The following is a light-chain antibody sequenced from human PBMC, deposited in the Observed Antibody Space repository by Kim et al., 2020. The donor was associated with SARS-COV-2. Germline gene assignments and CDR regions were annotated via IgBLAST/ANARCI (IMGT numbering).Light chain of an antibody. CDR3: LQTCTSSRT. V-gene: IGKV1-39*01. CDR1: QDISRD. Sequence: DIQMTQSPSSLSASVGDRVTITCRASQDISRDLNWYQQKPGKAPKLLIYTASSLQSGVPSRFTGSGSETDFTLTISSLQPEDFATYYCLQTCTSSRTFGQGTRLEIK. CDR2: TAS. J-gene: IGKJ5*01.